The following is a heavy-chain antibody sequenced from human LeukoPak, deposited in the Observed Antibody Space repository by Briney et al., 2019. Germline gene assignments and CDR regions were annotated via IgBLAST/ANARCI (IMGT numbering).Heavy chain of an antibody. CDR2: ISGSGGST. Sequence: GGSLRLSCAASGFTFSSYAMSWVRQAPGKGLEWVSGISGSGGSTFYADSVEGRFTISRDNSKNTLYLQMNSLRAEDTAVYYCASARVQYQLLSPSDYWGQGTLVTVSS. CDR1: GFTFSSYA. D-gene: IGHD2-2*01. CDR3: ASARVQYQLLSPSDY. J-gene: IGHJ4*02. V-gene: IGHV3-23*01.